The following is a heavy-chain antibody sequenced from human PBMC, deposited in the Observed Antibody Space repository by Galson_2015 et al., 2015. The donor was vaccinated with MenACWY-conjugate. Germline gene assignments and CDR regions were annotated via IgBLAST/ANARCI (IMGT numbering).Heavy chain of an antibody. Sequence: SLRLSCAASGFTFSSYAMSWVRQAPGKGLEWVSAISGSGGSTYYADSVKGRFTISRDNSKNTLYLQMNSLRAEDTAVYYCAKDPWDSPSVFDYWGQGTLVTVSS. D-gene: IGHD1-26*01. V-gene: IGHV3-23*01. CDR3: AKDPWDSPSVFDY. CDR1: GFTFSSYA. J-gene: IGHJ4*02. CDR2: ISGSGGST.